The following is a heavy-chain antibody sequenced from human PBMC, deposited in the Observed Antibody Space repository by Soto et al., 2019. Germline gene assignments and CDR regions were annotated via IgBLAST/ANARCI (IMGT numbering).Heavy chain of an antibody. D-gene: IGHD6-13*01. J-gene: IGHJ4*02. CDR3: ASERARQQLAYDFDY. Sequence: QVQLQQSGPGLVKPSQTLSLTCAISGDSVSSNSAAWNWIRQSPSRGLEWLGRTYYRSKWYNDYAGPVKXRXTXLPDTSKNQFSLQLNSVTPGDTAVYYCASERARQQLAYDFDYWGQGPLVTVSS. CDR1: GDSVSSNSAA. V-gene: IGHV6-1*01. CDR2: TYYRSKWYN.